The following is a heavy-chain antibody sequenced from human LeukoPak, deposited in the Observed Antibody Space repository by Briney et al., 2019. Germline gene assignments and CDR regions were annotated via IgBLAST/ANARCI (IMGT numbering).Heavy chain of an antibody. D-gene: IGHD2-2*02. J-gene: IGHJ5*02. V-gene: IGHV4-61*02. CDR1: GGSISSGSYY. Sequence: PSETLSLTCTVSGGSISSGSYYWSWIRQPAGKGLEWIGRIYTSGSTNYNPSLKSRVTISVDTSKNQFSLKLSSVTAADTAVYYCARDVVVPAAISRTNWFDPWGQGTLVTVSS. CDR2: IYTSGST. CDR3: ARDVVVPAAISRTNWFDP.